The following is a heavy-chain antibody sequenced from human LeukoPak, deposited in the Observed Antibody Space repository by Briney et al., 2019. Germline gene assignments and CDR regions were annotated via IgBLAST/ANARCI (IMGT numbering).Heavy chain of an antibody. CDR3: ARGKMVGATSPNAFDI. CDR1: GYTFTGYY. D-gene: IGHD1-26*01. V-gene: IGHV1-2*02. J-gene: IGHJ3*02. CDR2: INPNSGGT. Sequence: ASVKVSCKASGYTFTGYYMHWVRQAPGQGLEWMGWINPNSGGTNYAQKFQGRVTMTRDTSISTAYMELSSLRSEDTAVYYCARGKMVGATSPNAFDIWGQGTMVTVSS.